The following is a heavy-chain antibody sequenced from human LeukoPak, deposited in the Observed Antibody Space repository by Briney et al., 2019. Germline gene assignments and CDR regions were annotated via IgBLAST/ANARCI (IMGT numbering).Heavy chain of an antibody. V-gene: IGHV3-7*01. Sequence: PGGSLRLSCAASGFTFGSYWMSWVRQAPGKGLEWVANINQDGNEKYYVDSVKGRFTVSRDNAKNSLFLQMNSLRAEDTAVYYCARDPRHMVRGVIGSPKNAFDIWGQGTMVTVSS. CDR2: INQDGNEK. J-gene: IGHJ3*02. CDR3: ARDPRHMVRGVIGSPKNAFDI. D-gene: IGHD3-10*01. CDR1: GFTFGSYW.